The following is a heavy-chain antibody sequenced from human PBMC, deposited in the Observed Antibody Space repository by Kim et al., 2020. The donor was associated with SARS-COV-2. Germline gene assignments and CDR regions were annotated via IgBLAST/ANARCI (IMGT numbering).Heavy chain of an antibody. CDR3: ARGGVPDHYFYGMDV. Sequence: GGSLRLSCEASGFTFRNHFMHWVRQAPGKGLEWVSRIHDDGISANYADSVKGRFTTSRDNAKNTLYLQMDSLGADDTALYFCARGGVPDHYFYGMDVWGLGTMVTVS. J-gene: IGHJ6*02. V-gene: IGHV3-74*01. CDR1: GFTFRNHF. CDR2: IHDDGISA. D-gene: IGHD3-10*01.